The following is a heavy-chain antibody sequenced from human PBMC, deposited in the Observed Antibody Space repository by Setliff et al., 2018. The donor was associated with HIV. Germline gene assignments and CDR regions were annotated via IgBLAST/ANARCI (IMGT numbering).Heavy chain of an antibody. CDR1: RGSIYTYS. CDR2: IYDTGSA. Sequence: PSETLSLTCTVSRGSIYTYSWSWIRQTPGKGLEWIGYIYDTGSATYNPSLRSRVTMSVDTAKNQFSLKITSVTDADTAISYCAGVTYSGRGENYFDWWGQGTLVTVSS. CDR3: AGVTYSGRGENYFDW. D-gene: IGHD5-12*01. V-gene: IGHV4-59*08. J-gene: IGHJ4*02.